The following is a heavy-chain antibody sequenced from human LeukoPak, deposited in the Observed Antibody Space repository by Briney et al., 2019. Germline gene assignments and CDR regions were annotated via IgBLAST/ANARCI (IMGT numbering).Heavy chain of an antibody. J-gene: IGHJ4*02. CDR2: ISGSSDST. Sequence: GGSLRLSCAASGFTFSSYAMSWVRQAPGKGLGWVSGISGSSDSTYYADSVKGRFTISRDNSMNTLYLQMNRLRAEDTAIYYCAKGDSSSSDPRLGYFDYWGQGTLVTVSS. V-gene: IGHV3-23*01. CDR1: GFTFSSYA. CDR3: AKGDSSSSDPRLGYFDY. D-gene: IGHD6-6*01.